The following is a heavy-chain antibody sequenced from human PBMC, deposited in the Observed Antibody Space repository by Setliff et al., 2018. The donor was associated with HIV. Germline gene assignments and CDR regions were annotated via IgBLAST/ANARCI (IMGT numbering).Heavy chain of an antibody. CDR2: IHYGGGT. CDR1: GGSISNYY. CDR3: ARAVIRREDRGMWTKLWSAPNHMDV. J-gene: IGHJ6*03. V-gene: IGHV4-59*01. D-gene: IGHD3-10*01. Sequence: SETLSLTCSISGGSISNYYWVWIRQSPGKGLEWIGHIHYGGGTYYNPSLESRVSISRDTSKNQSPLNLRDVTAGDTALYYCARAVIRREDRGMWTKLWSAPNHMDVWGKGITVTVSS.